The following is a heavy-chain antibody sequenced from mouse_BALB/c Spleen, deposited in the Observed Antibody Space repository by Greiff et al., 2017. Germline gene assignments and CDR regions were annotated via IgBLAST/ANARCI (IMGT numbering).Heavy chain of an antibody. J-gene: IGHJ3*01. V-gene: IGHV1S137*01. CDR3: ARGGNYAGFAY. D-gene: IGHD2-1*01. CDR2: ISTYYGDA. CDR1: GYTFTDYA. Sequence: VQLQQSGAELVRPGVSVKISCKGSGYTFTDYAMHWVKQSHAKSLEWIGVISTYYGDASYNQKFKGKATMTVDKSSSTAYMELARLTSEDSAIYYCARGGNYAGFAYWGQGTLVTVSA.